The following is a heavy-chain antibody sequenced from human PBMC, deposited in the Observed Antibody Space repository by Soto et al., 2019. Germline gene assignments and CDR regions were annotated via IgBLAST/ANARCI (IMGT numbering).Heavy chain of an antibody. Sequence: PGGSLRLSCAASGFTFSSYWMSWVRQAPGKGLEWVANIKQDGSEKYYVDSVKGRFTVSRDNAKNSLDLQMNSLRADDTAVYYCARFYLGYCSGGTCYSSYYYGMDVWGQGTTVTVSS. V-gene: IGHV3-7*01. J-gene: IGHJ6*02. CDR2: IKQDGSEK. CDR1: GFTFSSYW. CDR3: ARFYLGYCSGGTCYSSYYYGMDV. D-gene: IGHD2-15*01.